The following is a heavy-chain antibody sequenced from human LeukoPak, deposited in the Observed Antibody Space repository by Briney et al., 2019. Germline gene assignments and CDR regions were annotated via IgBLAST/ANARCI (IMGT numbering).Heavy chain of an antibody. V-gene: IGHV3-21*01. CDR2: ISSSSINI. D-gene: IGHD6-13*01. CDR3: ARGRGAAGRFWYYYMDV. CDR1: GFTFSSYS. J-gene: IGHJ6*03. Sequence: GGSLRLSCAASGFTFSSYSMNWVRQAPGKGLEWVSSISSSSINIYDADSVKGRFTISRDNAENSPYLQMNSLRVEDTAVYYCARGRGAAGRFWYYYMDVWGKGTTVTVSS.